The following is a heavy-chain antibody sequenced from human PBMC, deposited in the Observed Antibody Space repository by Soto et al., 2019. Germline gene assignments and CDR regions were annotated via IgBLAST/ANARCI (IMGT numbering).Heavy chain of an antibody. CDR1: GGTFSSYA. CDR3: ARPCNDYGDYVPAFDI. V-gene: IGHV1-69*13. Sequence: ASVKVSCKASGGTFSSYAISWVRQAPGQGLEWMGGIIPIFGTANYAQKFQGRVTITADESTSTAYMELTSLRSEDTAVYYCARPCNDYGDYVPAFDIWGQGTMVTVSS. CDR2: IIPIFGTA. D-gene: IGHD4-17*01. J-gene: IGHJ3*02.